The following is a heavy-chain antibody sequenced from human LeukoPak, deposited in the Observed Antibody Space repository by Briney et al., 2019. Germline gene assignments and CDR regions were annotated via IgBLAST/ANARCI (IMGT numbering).Heavy chain of an antibody. D-gene: IGHD3-10*01. CDR3: ARGTMVRGVTTGVGYRQGDY. J-gene: IGHJ4*02. CDR1: GYPFTAYY. Sequence: ASVKVSCKASGYPFTAYYMHWARQAPGQGLEWMGWINPATGETKYAQNFQDRVTVTRNTSISTAYMELSSLRSEDTAVYYSARGTMVRGVTTGVGYRQGDYWGQGTLVTVSS. V-gene: IGHV1-2*02. CDR2: INPATGET.